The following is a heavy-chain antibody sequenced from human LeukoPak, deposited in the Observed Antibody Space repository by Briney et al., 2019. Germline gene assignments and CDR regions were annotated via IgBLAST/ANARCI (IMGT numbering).Heavy chain of an antibody. V-gene: IGHV4-59*12. CDR3: AREAAAGTDYYYGMDV. CDR1: GDSISSYY. CDR2: IYYSGST. D-gene: IGHD6-13*01. Sequence: SETLSLTCSVSGDSISSYYWSWIRQPPGKGLEWIGYIYYSGSTNYNPSLKSRVTISVDTSKNQFSLKLSSVTAADTAVYYCAREAAAGTDYYYGMDVWGQGTTVTVSS. J-gene: IGHJ6*02.